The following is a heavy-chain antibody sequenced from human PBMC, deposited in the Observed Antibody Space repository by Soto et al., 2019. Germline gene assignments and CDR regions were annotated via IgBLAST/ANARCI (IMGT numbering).Heavy chain of an antibody. V-gene: IGHV4-59*01. CDR2: IYYSGST. CDR1: GGSISSYY. D-gene: IGHD5-18*01. CDR3: ERDMDYSYGFDY. J-gene: IGHJ4*02. Sequence: SETLSLTCTVSGGSISSYYWSCIRQPPGKGLEWIGYIYYSGSTNYNPSLKSRVTISVDTSKHQFSLKLSSVTAADTAVYYCERDMDYSYGFDYSGQGTMVTVSS.